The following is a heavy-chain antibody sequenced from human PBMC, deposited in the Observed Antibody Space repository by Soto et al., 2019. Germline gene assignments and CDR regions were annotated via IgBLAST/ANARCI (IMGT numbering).Heavy chain of an antibody. CDR3: ARGHAFVTLTNFDH. V-gene: IGHV1-69*13. Sequence: ASVKVSCKASGGTFSSYAISWVRQAPGQGLEWMGGIIPIFGTANYAQKFQGRVTITADESTSTAYMELSSLRSEDTAVYYCARGHAFVTLTNFDHWGQGTLVTVSS. CDR1: GGTFSSYA. CDR2: IIPIFGTA. J-gene: IGHJ4*02. D-gene: IGHD2-21*02.